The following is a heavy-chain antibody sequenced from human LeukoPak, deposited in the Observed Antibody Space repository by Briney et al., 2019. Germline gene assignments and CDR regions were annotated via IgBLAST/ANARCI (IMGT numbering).Heavy chain of an antibody. CDR1: GFTFIDYV. V-gene: IGHV3-23*01. CDR3: AKGSSSSRPYYFDY. D-gene: IGHD6-6*01. CDR2: ITSSGGDT. J-gene: IGHJ4*02. Sequence: PGGSLRLSCAASGFTFIDYVMSWVRQAPGKGLEWVSAITSSGGDTYYSDSVKGRFTISRDNSKNTLYLQMGSLRDEDTAVYYCAKGSSSSRPYYFDYWGQGTLVIVSS.